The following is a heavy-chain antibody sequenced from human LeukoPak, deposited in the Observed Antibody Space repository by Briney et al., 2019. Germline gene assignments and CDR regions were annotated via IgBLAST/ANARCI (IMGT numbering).Heavy chain of an antibody. J-gene: IGHJ6*02. CDR2: IYYSGST. CDR1: GGSISSYY. CDR3: ARVHVDYYYGMDV. V-gene: IGHV4-59*01. Sequence: SETLPLTCTVSGGSISSYYWSWIRQPPGKGLEWIGYIYYSGSTNYNPSLKSRVTISVDTSKNQFSLKLSSVTAADTAVYYCARVHVDYYYGMDVWGQGTTVTVSS.